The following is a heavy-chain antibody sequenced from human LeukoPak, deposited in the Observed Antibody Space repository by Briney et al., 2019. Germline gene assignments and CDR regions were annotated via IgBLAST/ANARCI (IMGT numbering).Heavy chain of an antibody. CDR3: ARHLSSITSCPNY. CDR1: GYXFASYW. CDR2: IYPGNSDI. D-gene: IGHD2-2*01. Sequence: GESLKISCNGSGYXFASYWISWVRQMPGKGLEWVGVIYPGNSDITYSPSFQGQVTISADKSVSTAYLHWSSLKASDTAIYYCARHLSSITSCPNYWGQGTLVTVSS. J-gene: IGHJ4*02. V-gene: IGHV5-51*01.